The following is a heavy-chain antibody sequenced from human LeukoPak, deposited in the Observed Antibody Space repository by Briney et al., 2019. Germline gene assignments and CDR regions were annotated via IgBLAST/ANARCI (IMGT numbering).Heavy chain of an antibody. CDR2: IWYDGSDK. V-gene: IGHV3-33*01. D-gene: IGHD3-22*01. CDR3: ARGVDYYENSGTIDY. Sequence: GGSLRLSCTAPGFTFSDYDMHWVRQPPGKGLEWVTFIWYDGSDKNYEDSVKGRFTISRDNSKNTLYLQMNSLRAEDTAVYYCARGVDYYENSGTIDYWGQGTLVTVSS. J-gene: IGHJ4*02. CDR1: GFTFSDYD.